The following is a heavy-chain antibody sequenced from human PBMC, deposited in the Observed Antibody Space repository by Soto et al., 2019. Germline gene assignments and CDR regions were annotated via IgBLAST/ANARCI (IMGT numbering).Heavy chain of an antibody. J-gene: IGHJ6*02. CDR1: GYTFTSYD. CDR2: MNPNSGNT. V-gene: IGHV1-8*01. Sequence: QVQLVQSGAEVKKPGASVKVSCKASGYTFTSYDINWVRQATRQGLEWMGWMNPNSGNTGYAQKFQGRVTMTRNTSIRTAYMELSSLRSEDTAVYYCARWPDGYYYYGMDVWGQGTTVTVSS. CDR3: ARWPDGYYYYGMDV.